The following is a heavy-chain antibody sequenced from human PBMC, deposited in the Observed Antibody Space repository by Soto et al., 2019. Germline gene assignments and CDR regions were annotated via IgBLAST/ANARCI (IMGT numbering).Heavy chain of an antibody. CDR3: ARTSVNWGSRGLVDY. D-gene: IGHD7-27*01. CDR1: GFSLSTSGVG. Sequence: QITLKESGPTLVKPTQTLTLTCTFSGFSLSTSGVGVGWIRQPPGKALEWLAFLYWDDDKRYSPSLKGRLTITKDTSKNQVLLTMTNMDPVDTATYYCARTSVNWGSRGLVDYWGQGTLVTVAS. V-gene: IGHV2-5*02. CDR2: LYWDDDK. J-gene: IGHJ4*02.